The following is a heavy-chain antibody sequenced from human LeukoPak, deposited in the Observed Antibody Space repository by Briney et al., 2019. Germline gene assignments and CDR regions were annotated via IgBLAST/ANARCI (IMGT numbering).Heavy chain of an antibody. CDR1: GFRYSHYG. J-gene: IGHJ6*03. D-gene: IGHD1-26*01. CDR3: ARVGLVGASYYYYYYMDV. V-gene: IGHV3-11*04. Sequence: GGSLRLSCVASGFRYSHYGMNWIRQAPGKGLEWVSYISSSGSTIYYADSVKGRFTISRDNAKNSLYLQMNSLRAEDTAVYYCARVGLVGASYYYYYYMDVWGKGTTVTVSS. CDR2: ISSSGSTI.